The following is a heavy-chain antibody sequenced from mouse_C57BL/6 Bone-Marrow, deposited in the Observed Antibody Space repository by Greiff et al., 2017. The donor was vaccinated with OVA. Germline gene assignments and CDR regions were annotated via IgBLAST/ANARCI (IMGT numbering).Heavy chain of an antibody. D-gene: IGHD1-1*01. CDR2: IYPRSGNT. CDR3: ARKVITTVADWYFDV. V-gene: IGHV1-81*01. CDR1: GYTFTSYG. J-gene: IGHJ1*03. Sequence: VQLKESGAELARPGASVKLSCKASGYTFTSYGISWVKQRTGQGLEWIGEIYPRSGNTYYNEKFKGKATLTADKSSSTAYMELRSLTSEDSAVYFCARKVITTVADWYFDVWGTGTTVTVSS.